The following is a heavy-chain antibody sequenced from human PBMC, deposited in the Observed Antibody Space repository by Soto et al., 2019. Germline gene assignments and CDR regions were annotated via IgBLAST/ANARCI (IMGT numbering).Heavy chain of an antibody. V-gene: IGHV1-69*02. CDR1: EGTFSSYS. CDR3: ARASIAAVGSVGYDS. CDR2: IIPILGVT. J-gene: IGHJ4*02. Sequence: QVQLVQSGAELKKPGSSVKVSCKTSEGTFSSYSVSWVRQAPGQGLEWMGRIIPILGVTNYAQSFQGRATITAAKSTTTAYMELSSLRSEDTAVYYCARASIAAVGSVGYDSWGQGTLVTVSS. D-gene: IGHD6-13*01.